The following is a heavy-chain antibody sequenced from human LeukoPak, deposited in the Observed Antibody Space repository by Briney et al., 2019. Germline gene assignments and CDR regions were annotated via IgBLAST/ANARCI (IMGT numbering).Heavy chain of an antibody. CDR3: ARVAGWHWFDP. V-gene: IGHV3-21*04. Sequence: GGSLRLSRAASGFTFNIYSMNWVRQAPGRGLEWVSRITSSSHYIYYADSVKGRFTISRDNSKNTVYLQMNNMRVDDTAVYYCARVAGWHWFDPWGQGTLVTVSS. CDR2: ITSSSHYI. CDR1: GFTFNIYS. J-gene: IGHJ5*02. D-gene: IGHD6-19*01.